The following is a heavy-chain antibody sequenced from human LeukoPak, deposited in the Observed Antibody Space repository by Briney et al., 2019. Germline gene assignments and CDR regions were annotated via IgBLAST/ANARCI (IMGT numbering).Heavy chain of an antibody. CDR3: ARSRGGYGDYGSWFDP. CDR1: GGSFSGYY. D-gene: IGHD4-17*01. Sequence: SETLSLTCAVYGGSFSGYYWSWIRQPPGKGLEWIGEINHSGSTKDNPSLKSRVTTSVDTSKNQFSLKLSSVTAADTAVYYCARSRGGYGDYGSWFDPWGQGILVSVSS. CDR2: INHSGST. J-gene: IGHJ5*02. V-gene: IGHV4-34*01.